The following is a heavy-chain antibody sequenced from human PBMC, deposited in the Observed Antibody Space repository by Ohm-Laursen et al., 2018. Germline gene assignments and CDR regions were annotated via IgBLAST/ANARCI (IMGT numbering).Heavy chain of an antibody. D-gene: IGHD6-13*01. J-gene: IGHJ4*02. Sequence: SLRLSCSASGFTFSDYYMSWIRQAPGKGLEWVSYISSSGSTIYYADSVKGRLTISRDNANNSVYLQMSSLRAEDTAVYYCARDPPEDSSRYADYWGQGTLVTVSP. CDR1: GFTFSDYY. CDR2: ISSSGSTI. CDR3: ARDPPEDSSRYADY. V-gene: IGHV3-11*04.